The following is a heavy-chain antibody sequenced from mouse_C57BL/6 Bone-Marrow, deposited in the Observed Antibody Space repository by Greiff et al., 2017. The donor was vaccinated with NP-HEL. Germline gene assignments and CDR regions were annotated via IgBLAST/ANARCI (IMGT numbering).Heavy chain of an antibody. CDR2: IDPETGGT. V-gene: IGHV1-15*01. Sequence: QVQLQQSGAELVRPGASVTLSCKASGYTFTDYEMHWVKQTPVHGLEWIGAIDPETGGTAYNQKFKGKAILTAEKSSSPAYLELRSLTSEDSAVYYCTTYYSNYLYYFDYWGQGTTLTVSS. CDR3: TTYYSNYLYYFDY. CDR1: GYTFTDYE. J-gene: IGHJ2*01. D-gene: IGHD2-5*01.